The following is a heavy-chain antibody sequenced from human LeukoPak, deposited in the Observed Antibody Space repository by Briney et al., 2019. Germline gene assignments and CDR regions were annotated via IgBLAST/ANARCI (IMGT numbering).Heavy chain of an antibody. J-gene: IGHJ4*02. V-gene: IGHV3-23*01. Sequence: GGSLRLSCAASGFTFSSYAMSWVRQAPGKGLEWVSGISGSGDNTYYADSVKGRFTISRDNSKNTLYVQVNSLGTEDTAAYYWAKGSYYYSSGSFYFDHWGQGTLVTVSS. CDR3: AKGSYYYSSGSFYFDH. D-gene: IGHD3-22*01. CDR2: ISGSGDNT. CDR1: GFTFSSYA.